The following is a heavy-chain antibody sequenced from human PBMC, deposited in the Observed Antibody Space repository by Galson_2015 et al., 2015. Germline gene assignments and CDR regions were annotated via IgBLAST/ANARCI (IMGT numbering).Heavy chain of an antibody. J-gene: IGHJ1*01. Sequence: ETLSLTCTVSGGSINTYYWSWIRQPPGKGLEWIGYISYSGSTNYKPSLKSRVTISVDTSQNQLSLRLNSVTAADTAVYYCARGYYSGSWYSHFHHWGQGALVTVSS. CDR1: GGSINTYY. CDR2: ISYSGST. CDR3: ARGYYSGSWYSHFHH. V-gene: IGHV4-59*01. D-gene: IGHD6-13*01.